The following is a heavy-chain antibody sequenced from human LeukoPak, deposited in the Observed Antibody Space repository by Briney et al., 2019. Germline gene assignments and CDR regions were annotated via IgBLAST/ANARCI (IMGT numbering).Heavy chain of an antibody. CDR2: IWYDGSKK. J-gene: IGHJ4*02. V-gene: IGHV3-33*01. CDR3: ARRDGDNDRGFDY. D-gene: IGHD4-23*01. Sequence: PGGSLRLSCAASGFTFSSYGMHWVRQAPGKGLEWMAVIWYDGSKKYYADSVKGRFTISRDNSKNTLYLQMNSLRAEDTAVYYCARRDGDNDRGFDYWGQGALVTVSS. CDR1: GFTFSSYG.